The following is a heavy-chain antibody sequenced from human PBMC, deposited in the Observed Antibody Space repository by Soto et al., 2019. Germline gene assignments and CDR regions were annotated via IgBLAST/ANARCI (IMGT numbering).Heavy chain of an antibody. CDR1: GGSISSGDYY. J-gene: IGHJ6*02. D-gene: IGHD3-10*01. V-gene: IGHV4-30-4*01. CDR3: ARDGNYYGSGSYLLGRYYYGMDV. Sequence: SETLSLTCTVSGGSISSGDYYWSWIRQPPGKGLEWIGYIYYSGSTYYNPSLKSRVTISVDTSKNQFSLKLSSVTAADTAVYYCARDGNYYGSGSYLLGRYYYGMDVWGQGTTVTVSS. CDR2: IYYSGST.